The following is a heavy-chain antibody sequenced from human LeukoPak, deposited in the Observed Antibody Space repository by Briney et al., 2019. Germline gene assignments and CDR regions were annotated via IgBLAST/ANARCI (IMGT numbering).Heavy chain of an antibody. Sequence: PGGSLRLSCAASGLTFSSYSMNWVRQAPGKGLEWVSSISSSSSYIYYADSVKGRFTISRDNAKNSLYLQMNSLRAEDTAVYYCARDPRGYSGYDSHAFDIWGQGTMVTVSS. CDR2: ISSSSSYI. CDR3: ARDPRGYSGYDSHAFDI. J-gene: IGHJ3*02. CDR1: GLTFSSYS. V-gene: IGHV3-21*01. D-gene: IGHD5-12*01.